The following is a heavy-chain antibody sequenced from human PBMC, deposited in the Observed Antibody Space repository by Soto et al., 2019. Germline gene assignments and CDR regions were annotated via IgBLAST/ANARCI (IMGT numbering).Heavy chain of an antibody. J-gene: IGHJ6*02. CDR3: ARANYNYGMDV. CDR2: ISSSGSTM. Sequence: GGSLRLSCAASGFTFSSYEMNWVRQAPGKGLEWVSYISSSGSTMYYADSVKGRFTISRDNAKNSLYLQMNSLRAGDTAVYYCARANYNYGMDVWGQGTTVTVSS. CDR1: GFTFSSYE. V-gene: IGHV3-48*03.